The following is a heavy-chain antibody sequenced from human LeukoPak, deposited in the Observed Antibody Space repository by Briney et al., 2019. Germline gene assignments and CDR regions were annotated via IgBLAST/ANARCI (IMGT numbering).Heavy chain of an antibody. V-gene: IGHV5-51*01. CDR3: ARVPDVYTAIGQLFDY. J-gene: IGHJ4*02. CDR1: GCSFTSYW. CDR2: IYPGDSGT. D-gene: IGHD5-18*01. Sequence: GGGLQSSCQGAGCSFTSYWIGWGRRMAGKGVEWRGIIYPGDSGTRYSPSFQGRGNISADKSISTAYLQWSSLKASDTAMYYCARVPDVYTAIGQLFDYWGQGTLVTVSS.